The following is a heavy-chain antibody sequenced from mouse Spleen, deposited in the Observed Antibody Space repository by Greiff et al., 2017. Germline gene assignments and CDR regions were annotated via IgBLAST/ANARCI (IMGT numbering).Heavy chain of an antibody. J-gene: IGHJ2*01. CDR3: ARDANWDYFDY. V-gene: IGHV3-6*01. Sequence: VQLKESGPGLVKPSQSLSLTCSVTGYSITSGYYWNWIRQFPGNKLEWMGYISYDGSNNYNPSLKNRISITRDTSKNQFFLKLNSVTTEDTATYYCARDANWDYFDYGGQGTTLTVSS. CDR1: GYSITSGYY. D-gene: IGHD4-1*01. CDR2: ISYDGSN.